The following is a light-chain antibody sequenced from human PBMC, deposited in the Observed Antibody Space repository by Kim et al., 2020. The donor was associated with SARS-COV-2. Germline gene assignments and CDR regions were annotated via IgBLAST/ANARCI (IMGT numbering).Light chain of an antibody. J-gene: IGLJ3*02. CDR2: GKN. CDR3: NSRDSSGNHWV. Sequence: SSEVTQDPAVSVALGQTVRITCQGDSLRSYYASWYQQKPGQAPVLVIYGKNNRPSGIPDRFSGSSSGNTASLTITGAQAEDEADYYCNSRDSSGNHWVFG. CDR1: SLRSYY. V-gene: IGLV3-19*01.